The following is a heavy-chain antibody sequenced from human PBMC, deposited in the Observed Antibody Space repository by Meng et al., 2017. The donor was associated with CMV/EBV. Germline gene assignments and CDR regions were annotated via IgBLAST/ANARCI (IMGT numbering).Heavy chain of an antibody. J-gene: IGHJ4*02. CDR3: ARGGIAAAGPFDY. D-gene: IGHD6-13*01. CDR1: GGSFSGYY. Sequence: QVQRQQWGAGLLKPSETLSLTCAVYGGSFSGYYWSWIRQPPGKGLEWIGEINHSGSTNYNPSLKSRVTISVDTSKNQFSLKPSSVTAADTAVYYCARGGIAAAGPFDYWGQGTLVTVSS. V-gene: IGHV4-34*01. CDR2: INHSGST.